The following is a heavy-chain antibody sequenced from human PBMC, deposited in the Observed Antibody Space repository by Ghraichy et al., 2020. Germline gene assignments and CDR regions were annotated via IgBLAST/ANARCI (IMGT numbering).Heavy chain of an antibody. V-gene: IGHV3-15*04. CDR2: IESKTDGGTT. D-gene: IGHD3-16*01. CDR3: ALRPSATVHY. J-gene: IGHJ4*02. Sequence: GGSLRLSCAASGFTLSNAWMSWVRQAPGKGLEWVGRIESKTDGGTTDYATPVKGRFTISRDDSKNTLSLQMDSLKTEDTGVYYCALRPSATVHYWGQGTLVTVSP. CDR1: GFTLSNAW.